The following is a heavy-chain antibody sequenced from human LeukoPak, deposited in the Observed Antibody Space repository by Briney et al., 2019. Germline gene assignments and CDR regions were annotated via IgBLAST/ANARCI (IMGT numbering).Heavy chain of an antibody. CDR2: IGTAGDT. CDR3: ARGNIAAGGQCHFDY. Sequence: PGESLRLSCAASGFTFSKYDMHWVRQATGEGLEWVSSIGTAGDTYYPDSLKGRFTISREGAKNSLYLQMNSLRAGDTAVYYCARGNIAAGGQCHFDYWGQGTLVTVSS. CDR1: GFTFSKYD. D-gene: IGHD6-13*01. V-gene: IGHV3-13*01. J-gene: IGHJ4*02.